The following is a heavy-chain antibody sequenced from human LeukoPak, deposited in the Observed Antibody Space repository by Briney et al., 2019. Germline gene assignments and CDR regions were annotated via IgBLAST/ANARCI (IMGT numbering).Heavy chain of an antibody. CDR1: GYTFINYG. CDR3: ARQVDTTMALPDY. J-gene: IGHJ4*02. V-gene: IGHV1-18*01. D-gene: IGHD5-18*01. CDR2: ISAYNGNT. Sequence: ASVKVSCKTSGYTFINYGISWVRQARGQSLEWMGWISAYNGNTRYAQKFHGRVTMITDTSTNTVYMELRSLRSDDTALYYCARQVDTTMALPDYWGQGTLVTVSS.